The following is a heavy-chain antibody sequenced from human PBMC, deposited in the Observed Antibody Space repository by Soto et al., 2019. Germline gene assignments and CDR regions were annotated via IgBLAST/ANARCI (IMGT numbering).Heavy chain of an antibody. D-gene: IGHD2-8*01. Sequence: QVQLVESGGGVVQPGRSLRLTCAGSGFTFSSNGMHWVRQAPGKGLEWVALVSYDGSKKYYADSVKGRFTISRDNSENTLYLQMNSLRAEDTAVYYCARWVGGSMYANGGKYESWGQGTLVTVSS. CDR3: ARWVGGSMYANGGKYES. J-gene: IGHJ5*02. CDR1: GFTFSSNG. V-gene: IGHV3-30*03. CDR2: VSYDGSKK.